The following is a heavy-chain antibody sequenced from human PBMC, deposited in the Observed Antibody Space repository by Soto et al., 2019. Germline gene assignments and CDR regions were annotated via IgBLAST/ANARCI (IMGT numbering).Heavy chain of an antibody. Sequence: QLQLQESGPGLVKPSETLSLTCTVSGDSINSRGYYWAWIRQPPGKGLEWIGSMYYSGSTDYNPSLKSRVTISVDTSRIHFSLKLISVTVADTAVYYCARQPYDTSDYFDYWGQGTLVTVSS. CDR2: MYYSGST. D-gene: IGHD3-22*01. J-gene: IGHJ4*02. CDR3: ARQPYDTSDYFDY. V-gene: IGHV4-39*01. CDR1: GDSINSRGYY.